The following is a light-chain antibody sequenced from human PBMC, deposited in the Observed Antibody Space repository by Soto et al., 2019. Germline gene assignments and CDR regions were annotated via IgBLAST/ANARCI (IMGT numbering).Light chain of an antibody. CDR3: SSYTSSSTLV. J-gene: IGLJ1*01. CDR2: DVS. CDR1: SSDVGGHNS. V-gene: IGLV2-14*01. Sequence: QSALTQPASVSGSPGQSITISCTGTSSDVGGHNSVAWYQHNPGKAPKLMIYDVSNRPSGVSSRISGSKSGNTASLSISGLQAEDEADYYCSSYTSSSTLVFGTGTKVAV.